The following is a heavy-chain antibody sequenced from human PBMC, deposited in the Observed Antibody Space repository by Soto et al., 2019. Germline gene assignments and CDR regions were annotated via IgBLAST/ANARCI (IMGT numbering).Heavy chain of an antibody. CDR2: IIPIFGTA. J-gene: IGHJ6*02. V-gene: IGHV1-69*18. CDR1: GGTFSSYV. CDR3: XXESGRTRGMDV. D-gene: IGHD2-8*01. Sequence: QVQAVQSGAEVKKPGSSVKVSCKASGGTFSSYVISWVRQAPGQGLEWMGRIIPIFGTANYAQKFQGRVTITADESTSTAXXXXXXXXSXXXXXXXXXXESGRTRGMDVWGQGTTITVSS.